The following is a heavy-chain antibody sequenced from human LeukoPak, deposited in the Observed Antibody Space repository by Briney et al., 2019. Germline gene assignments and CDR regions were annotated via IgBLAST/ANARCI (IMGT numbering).Heavy chain of an antibody. D-gene: IGHD2-2*02. J-gene: IGHJ6*03. Sequence: VASVKVSCKASGYTFTSYDINWVRQATGQGLEWMGWMNPNSGNTGYAQKFQGRVTITRNTSISTAYMGLSSLRSEDTAVYYCARGSYCSSTSCYTGYYYYYYMDVWGKGTTVTVSS. V-gene: IGHV1-8*03. CDR1: GYTFTSYD. CDR3: ARGSYCSSTSCYTGYYYYYYMDV. CDR2: MNPNSGNT.